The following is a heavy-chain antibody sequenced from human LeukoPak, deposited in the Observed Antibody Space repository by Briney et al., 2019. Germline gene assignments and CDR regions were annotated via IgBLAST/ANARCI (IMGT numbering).Heavy chain of an antibody. D-gene: IGHD6-19*01. J-gene: IGHJ4*02. V-gene: IGHV4-59*01. CDR2: IYYSRST. CDR1: GGSISSYY. CDR3: ARSMYSSGWGHFDY. Sequence: ASETLSLTCTVSGGSISSYYWSWIRQPPGKGREWIGYIYYSRSTNYNPSLKSRVTISVVTSKNQFSLKLSSVTAADTAVYYCARSMYSSGWGHFDYWGQGTLVTVSS.